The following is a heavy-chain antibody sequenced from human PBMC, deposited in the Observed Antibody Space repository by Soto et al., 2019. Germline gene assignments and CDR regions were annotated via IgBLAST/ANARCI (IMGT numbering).Heavy chain of an antibody. CDR2: VIPIFLTA. Sequence: ASRNVSYEPSAGSLTSYYIKWVRQAPGRGLERVGGVIPIFLTANYAKKYRGRVKTTADETTSTAYMELSSLRSDDTAVYYCATLNVGEYPGSLPSIYYYYGMDVWGQGTAVTVSS. CDR1: AGSLTSYY. D-gene: IGHD3-10*02. J-gene: IGHJ6*02. CDR3: ATLNVGEYPGSLPSIYYYYGMDV. V-gene: IGHV1-69*01.